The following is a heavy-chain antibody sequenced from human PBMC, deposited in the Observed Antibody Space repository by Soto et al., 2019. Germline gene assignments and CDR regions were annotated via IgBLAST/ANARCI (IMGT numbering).Heavy chain of an antibody. V-gene: IGHV4-39*01. CDR1: GGSISSSSYY. J-gene: IGHJ5*02. CDR2: IYYSGST. D-gene: IGHD3-10*01. CDR3: ARHRSLWFGELFRPNWFDP. Sequence: SETLSLTCTVSGGSISSSSYYWGWIRQPPGKGLEWIGSIYYSGSTYYNPSLKSRVTISVDTSKNQFSLKLSSVTAADTAVYYCARHRSLWFGELFRPNWFDPWGQGTLVTVSS.